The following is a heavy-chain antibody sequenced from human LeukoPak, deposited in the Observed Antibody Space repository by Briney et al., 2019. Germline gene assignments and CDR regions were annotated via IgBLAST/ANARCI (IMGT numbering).Heavy chain of an antibody. CDR2: TYTSGTT. Sequence: SETLSLTCTVSGDSISSYYWTWIRQPAGKGLDWIGRTYTSGTTNYNPSLKSRVTISVDESKDQFSLNLSSVTAADTAVYYCARDRPNLAGILDYWGQGTLVTVSS. V-gene: IGHV4-4*07. J-gene: IGHJ4*02. CDR1: GDSISSYY. CDR3: ARDRPNLAGILDY. D-gene: IGHD6-19*01.